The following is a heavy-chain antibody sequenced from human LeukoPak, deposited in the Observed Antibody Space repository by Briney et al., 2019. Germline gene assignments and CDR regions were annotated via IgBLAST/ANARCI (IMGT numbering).Heavy chain of an antibody. CDR2: IYYSGST. J-gene: IGHJ4*02. CDR3: ARDRGSSGY. D-gene: IGHD3-22*01. Sequence: SETLSLTCTVSGGSISSYYWSWIRQPPGKGLEWIGYIYYSGSTNYNPSLKSRVTISVDTSKNQFSLKLSSVTAADTAVYYCARDRGSSGYWGQGTLVTVSS. CDR1: GGSISSYY. V-gene: IGHV4-59*01.